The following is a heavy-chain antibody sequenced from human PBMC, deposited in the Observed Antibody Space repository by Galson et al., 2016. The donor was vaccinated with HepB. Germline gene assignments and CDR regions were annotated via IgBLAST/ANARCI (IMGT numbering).Heavy chain of an antibody. CDR1: GYIFTRNG. V-gene: IGHV1-18*01. J-gene: IGHJ4*02. CDR2: LSTNRGST. D-gene: IGHD1-1*01. CDR3: ARDTNWNLDY. Sequence: QSGAEVKQPGASVKVSCKASGYIFTRNGISWVRQAPGPGLEWLGWLSTNRGSTNYAQKVQDRITMTTDTSTKTVYMELRSLTSDDTAVYYCARDTNWNLDYWGQGTLVTVSS.